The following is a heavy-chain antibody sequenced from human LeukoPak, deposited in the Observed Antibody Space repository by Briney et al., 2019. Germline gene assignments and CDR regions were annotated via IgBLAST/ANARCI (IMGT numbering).Heavy chain of an antibody. CDR1: GGSISSGGYS. CDR2: IYHSGST. CDR3: ARQYYDFWSGYYSSADDAFDI. D-gene: IGHD3-3*01. J-gene: IGHJ3*02. Sequence: SQTLSLTCAVSGGSISSGGYSWSWIRQPPGKGLEWIGYIYHSGSTYYNPSLKSRVTISVDTSKNQFSLKLSSVTAADTAVYYCARQYYDFWSGYYSSADDAFDIWGQGTMVTVSS. V-gene: IGHV4-30-2*05.